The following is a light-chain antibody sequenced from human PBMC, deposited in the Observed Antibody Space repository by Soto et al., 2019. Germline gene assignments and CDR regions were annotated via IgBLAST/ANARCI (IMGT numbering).Light chain of an antibody. CDR1: QSVSTY. CDR2: DAS. CDR3: QQRSNWQIT. Sequence: ETVLTQSPATLSLSPGGSATLSYRASQSVSTYLAWYQQKPGQAPRLLIYDASNRVTGIPARFRGSGSGTDFTLTISSLEPDDFAVYYCQQRSNWQITFGQGTRLEIK. V-gene: IGKV3-11*01. J-gene: IGKJ5*01.